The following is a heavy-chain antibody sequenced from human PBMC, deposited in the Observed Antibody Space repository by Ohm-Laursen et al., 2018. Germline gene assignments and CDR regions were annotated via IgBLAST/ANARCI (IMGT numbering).Heavy chain of an antibody. CDR1: GFTFSSYS. CDR2: ISSSSSYI. CDR3: ARGGVGYCSSTSCYMAEYFQH. V-gene: IGHV3-21*01. D-gene: IGHD2-2*03. J-gene: IGHJ1*01. Sequence: SLRLSCTASGFTFSSYSMNWVRQAPVKGLEWVSSISSSSSYIYYADSVKGRFTISRDNAKNSLYLQMNSLRAEDTAVYYCARGGVGYCSSTSCYMAEYFQHWGQGTLVTVSS.